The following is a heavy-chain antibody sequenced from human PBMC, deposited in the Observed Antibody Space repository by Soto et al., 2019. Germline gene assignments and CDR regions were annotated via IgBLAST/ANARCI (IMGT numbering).Heavy chain of an antibody. CDR1: GFSLNNARMG. V-gene: IGHV2-26*01. CDR3: PRLTRDYSSYVWAS. CDR2: IFSNDEK. D-gene: IGHD3-16*01. Sequence: QVTLKESGPVLVKPTETLTLTCTVSGFSLNNARMGVSWIRQPPGKALEWLAHIFSNDEKSYSTSLKSRLTIPRNTSKIKVALTRTNLTPVDKPTYSCPRLTRDYSSYVWASWGQGPPSTVSS. J-gene: IGHJ5*01.